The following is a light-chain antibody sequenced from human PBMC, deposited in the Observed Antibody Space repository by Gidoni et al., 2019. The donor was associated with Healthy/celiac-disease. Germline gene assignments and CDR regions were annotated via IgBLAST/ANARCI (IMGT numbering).Light chain of an antibody. V-gene: IGKV1-13*02. CDR3: QQFNSYPQT. Sequence: AIQLTQSPSSLSASVGDRVTITCRASQGISSALAWYQQKPGKAPKLLIYDASSLESGVPSRFSGSGSGTDFTLTISSLQPEDFVTYYCQQFNSYPQTFXQXTKLEIK. CDR2: DAS. CDR1: QGISSA. J-gene: IGKJ2*01.